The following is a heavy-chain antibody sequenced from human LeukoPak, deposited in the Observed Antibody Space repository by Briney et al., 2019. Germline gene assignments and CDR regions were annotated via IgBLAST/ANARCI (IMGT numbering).Heavy chain of an antibody. Sequence: GASVKVSWKASGNTFTVYYMHWVRQAPGQGLEWMGWINPNSDGTSYAQKFQGRVTMTSDTSISTAYMELSRLRSDDTAVYYCARSLTIFSPGDAFEIWGQGTMVTVSS. CDR2: INPNSDGT. CDR3: ARSLTIFSPGDAFEI. CDR1: GNTFTVYY. J-gene: IGHJ3*02. V-gene: IGHV1-2*02. D-gene: IGHD3-9*01.